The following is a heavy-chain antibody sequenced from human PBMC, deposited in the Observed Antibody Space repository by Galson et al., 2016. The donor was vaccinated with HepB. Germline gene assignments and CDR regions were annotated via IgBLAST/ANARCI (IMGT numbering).Heavy chain of an antibody. J-gene: IGHJ4*02. V-gene: IGHV4-31*03. D-gene: IGHD3-16*01. CDR3: ARDLGFNGQLDF. CDR1: GDSIDSRGYY. CDR2: INYNGDT. Sequence: LSLTCTVSGDSIDSRGYYWSWIRHHPERGLEWIGYINYNGDTYYNPSLKSRLDISRDTSKNQFSLSLKSVTAADTAVYYCARDLGFNGQLDFWGQGALVTVSS.